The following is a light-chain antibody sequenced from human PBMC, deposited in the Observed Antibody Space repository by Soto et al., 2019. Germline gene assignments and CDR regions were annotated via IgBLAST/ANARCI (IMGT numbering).Light chain of an antibody. Sequence: DIPMTQSPATLSGSVGDRVTTTCRASQTISSWLAWYQQNTGKAPKLLIYKASTLKSGVPSRFSGSGSGTEFNLTISSLQTDDFATYYCQHYNSYSEAFGQGTKV. CDR2: KAS. CDR1: QTISSW. J-gene: IGKJ1*01. CDR3: QHYNSYSEA. V-gene: IGKV1-5*03.